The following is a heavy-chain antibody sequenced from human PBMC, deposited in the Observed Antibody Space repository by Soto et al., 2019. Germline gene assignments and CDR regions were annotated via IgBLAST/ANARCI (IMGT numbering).Heavy chain of an antibody. D-gene: IGHD6-13*01. J-gene: IGHJ3*02. V-gene: IGHV4-59*01. CDR2: IYYSGST. CDR1: GGSISSYY. CDR3: ARGSGQQLSFRI. Sequence: PSETLSLTCTVSGGSISSYYWSWIRQPPGKGLEWIGYIYYSGSTNYNPSLKSRVTISVDTSKNRFSLKLSSVTAADTAVYYCARGSGQQLSFRIWGQGTMVTVSS.